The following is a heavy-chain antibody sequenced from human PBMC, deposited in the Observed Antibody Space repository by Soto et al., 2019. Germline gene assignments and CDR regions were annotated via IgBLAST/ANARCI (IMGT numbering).Heavy chain of an antibody. Sequence: QVQLQESGPGLVKPSETLSLTCTVSGGSISSYYWSWIRQPPGKGLEWIGYIYYSGSTNYNPSLKRRVTRSVDTSKNQCSLKLSSVTAADTAVYYCARIVGGSLPWFDPWGQGTLVTVSS. J-gene: IGHJ5*02. CDR3: ARIVGGSLPWFDP. CDR2: IYYSGST. V-gene: IGHV4-59*01. CDR1: GGSISSYY. D-gene: IGHD3-16*01.